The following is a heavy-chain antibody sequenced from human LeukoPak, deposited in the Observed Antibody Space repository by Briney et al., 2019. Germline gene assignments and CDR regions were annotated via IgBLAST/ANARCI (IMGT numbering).Heavy chain of an antibody. CDR1: GGSFSGYY. Sequence: ASETLSLTCAVYGGSFSGYYWSWIRQPPGKGLEWIGEINHSGSTNYNPSLKSRVTISVDTSKNQFSLKLSSVTAADTAVYYCARVWSGSYSDYWGQGTLVTVSS. J-gene: IGHJ4*02. V-gene: IGHV4-34*01. CDR2: INHSGST. D-gene: IGHD1-26*01. CDR3: ARVWSGSYSDY.